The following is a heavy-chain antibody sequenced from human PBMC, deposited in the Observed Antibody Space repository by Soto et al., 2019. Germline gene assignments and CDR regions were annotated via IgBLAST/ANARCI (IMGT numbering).Heavy chain of an antibody. CDR3: GSQPFTGAKVSYGRCNWFDP. Sequence: PSETLSLTCTVSGGSINSDSYFWGWIRQPPGKGPEWIGSIFDTGNTYYNPSLKSRVTISVGTSKKQFSLKLTSVTAADTAVYYCGSQPFTGAKVSYGRCNWFDPWGRGSLVTVSS. D-gene: IGHD3-16*01. CDR1: GGSINSDSYF. V-gene: IGHV4-39*01. J-gene: IGHJ5*01. CDR2: IFDTGNT.